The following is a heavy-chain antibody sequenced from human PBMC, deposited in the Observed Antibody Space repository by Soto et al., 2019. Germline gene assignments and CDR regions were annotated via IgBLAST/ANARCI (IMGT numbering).Heavy chain of an antibody. Sequence: GGSLRLSCAASGFTFSSYSMNWVRQAPGKGLEWVSYISSSSSTIYYADSVKGRFTISRDNAKKSLYLQMNNLRVEDTAVYYCSGGVGDAFWGQGTQVTVSS. J-gene: IGHJ4*02. CDR1: GFTFSSYS. D-gene: IGHD1-26*01. V-gene: IGHV3-48*04. CDR3: SGGVGDAF. CDR2: ISSSSSTI.